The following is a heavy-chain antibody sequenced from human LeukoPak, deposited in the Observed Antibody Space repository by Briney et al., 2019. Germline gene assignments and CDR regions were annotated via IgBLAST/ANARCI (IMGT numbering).Heavy chain of an antibody. J-gene: IGHJ4*02. V-gene: IGHV4-4*07. Sequence: SETLSLTCTVSGGSISSYYWSWIRQPAGKGLEWIGRIYTSGSTNYNPSLKSRVTMSVDTSKNQFSLKLNSVTAADTAVYYCARDLVGATSDIDYFDYWGQGTLVTVSS. CDR3: ARDLVGATSDIDYFDY. CDR2: IYTSGST. CDR1: GGSISSYY. D-gene: IGHD1-26*01.